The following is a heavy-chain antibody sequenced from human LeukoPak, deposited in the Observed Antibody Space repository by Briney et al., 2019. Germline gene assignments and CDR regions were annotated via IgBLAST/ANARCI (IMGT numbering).Heavy chain of an antibody. D-gene: IGHD3-10*01. J-gene: IGHJ4*02. CDR1: GGSISSTSYY. CDR2: INHSGST. CDR3: ARAATMVRGSVDY. Sequence: SGTLSLTCTVSGGSISSTSYYWSWIRQPPGKGLEWIGEINHSGSTNYNPSLKSRVTISVDTSKNQFSLKLSSVTAADTAVYYCARAATMVRGSVDYWGQGTLVTVSS. V-gene: IGHV4-39*07.